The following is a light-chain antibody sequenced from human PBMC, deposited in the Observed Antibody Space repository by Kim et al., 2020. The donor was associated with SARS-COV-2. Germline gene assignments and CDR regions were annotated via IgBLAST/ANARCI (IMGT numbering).Light chain of an antibody. CDR1: QNINGY. CDR3: QQSYGFPYT. J-gene: IGKJ2*01. Sequence: DIQMTQSPSSLSASVGDRVTITCRSSQNINGYLNCYQQKSGEAPKLLIYGASNVQTGVPSRFSGSVSGTEFTLTIFTVQPEDFATYYCQQSYGFPYTFGQGTKLEI. CDR2: GAS. V-gene: IGKV1-39*01.